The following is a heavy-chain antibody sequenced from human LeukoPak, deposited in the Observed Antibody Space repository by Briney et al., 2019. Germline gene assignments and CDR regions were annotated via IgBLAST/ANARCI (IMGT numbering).Heavy chain of an antibody. CDR1: GFSFSSYG. D-gene: IGHD3-22*01. Sequence: GGSLRLSCAASGFSFSSYGMHWVRQAPGKGLEWVSYISSSGSTIYYADSVKGRFTISRDNAKNSLYLQMNSLRAEDTALYYCAGVVGYYYDSSGYYGPYYFDYWGQGTLVTVSS. V-gene: IGHV3-48*04. CDR2: ISSSGSTI. CDR3: AGVVGYYYDSSGYYGPYYFDY. J-gene: IGHJ4*02.